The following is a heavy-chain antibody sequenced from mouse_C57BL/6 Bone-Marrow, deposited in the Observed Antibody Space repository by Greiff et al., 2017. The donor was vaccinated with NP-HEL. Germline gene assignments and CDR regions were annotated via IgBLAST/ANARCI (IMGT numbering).Heavy chain of an antibody. CDR2: IYPGGGCT. CDR3: ARGYYGSGFDY. J-gene: IGHJ2*01. CDR1: GYTFTNYW. Sequence: QVQLQQSGAELVRPGTSVKMSCKASGYTFTNYWIGWAKQRPGHGLEWIGDIYPGGGCTNYNEKFKGKATLTADKSSSTAYMQFSSLTSEDSAIYDCARGYYGSGFDYWGQGTTLTVTS. V-gene: IGHV1-63*01. D-gene: IGHD1-1*01.